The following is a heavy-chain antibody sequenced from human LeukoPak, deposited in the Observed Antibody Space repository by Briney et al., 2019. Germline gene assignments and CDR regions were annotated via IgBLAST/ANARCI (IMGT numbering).Heavy chain of an antibody. CDR2: INHRGST. V-gene: IGHV4-34*01. J-gene: IGHJ4*02. CDR1: GGSFSGYY. D-gene: IGHD3-10*01. Sequence: PSETLSLTCAVYGGSFSGYYWSWIRQPPGKGLEWIGEINHRGSTNYNPSLKSRVTISVDTSKNQFSLKLSSVTAADTAVYYWARGAYYYCSGSYGYWGQGTLVTVSS. CDR3: ARGAYYYCSGSYGY.